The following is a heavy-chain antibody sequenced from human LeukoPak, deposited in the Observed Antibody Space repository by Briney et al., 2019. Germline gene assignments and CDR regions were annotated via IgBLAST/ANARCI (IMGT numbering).Heavy chain of an antibody. V-gene: IGHV3-30-3*01. D-gene: IGHD2-15*01. CDR3: AKGPGYCSGGSCSRARDY. CDR1: GFTFSSYA. Sequence: GGSLRLSCAASGFTFSSYAMHWVRQAPGKGLEWVAVISYDGSNKYYADSVKGRFTISRDNSKNTLYLQMNSLRAEDTAVYYCAKGPGYCSGGSCSRARDYWGQGTLVTVSS. J-gene: IGHJ4*02. CDR2: ISYDGSNK.